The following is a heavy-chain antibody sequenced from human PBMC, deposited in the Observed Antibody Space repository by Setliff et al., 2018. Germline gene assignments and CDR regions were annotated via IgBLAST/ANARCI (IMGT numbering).Heavy chain of an antibody. D-gene: IGHD3-10*01. CDR1: GESFSNNY. J-gene: IGHJ4*02. CDR2: SDHGGNT. CDR3: ARRDGSIIRREFFDY. Sequence: SETLSLTCSVYGESFSNNYWSWIRQSPGKGLEWIGESDHGGNTTIHPSLKSRLTMSVDTSKNQFSLKLTSVTAADTAVYYCARRDGSIIRREFFDYWGQGTLVTVSS. V-gene: IGHV4-34*01.